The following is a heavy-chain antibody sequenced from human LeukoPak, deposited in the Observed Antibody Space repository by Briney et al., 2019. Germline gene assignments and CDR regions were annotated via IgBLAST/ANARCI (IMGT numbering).Heavy chain of an antibody. CDR1: GGSISSGGYY. CDR2: IYHSGNT. D-gene: IGHD2-15*01. J-gene: IGHJ4*02. Sequence: SETLSLTCTVSGGSISSGGYYWSWIRQPPGKGLEWIGYIYHSGNTYYNPSLRSRVTISVDKSKNQFSLKLNSVTAADTAVYYCARDQGGLAFDYWGQGTLVTVSS. V-gene: IGHV4-30-2*01. CDR3: ARDQGGLAFDY.